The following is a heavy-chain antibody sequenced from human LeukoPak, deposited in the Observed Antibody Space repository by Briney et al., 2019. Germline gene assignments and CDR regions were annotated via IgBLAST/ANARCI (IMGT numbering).Heavy chain of an antibody. CDR2: ISSSSTYI. Sequence: GGSLRLSCAASGFTFSSYSLNWVRQAPGKGLEWVSSISSSSTYIYYAGSVKGRFTISRDNAKNSLFLQMNSMRAEDTAVYYCARDKGAEGLLPRGDWYFDLWGRGTLVTVSS. J-gene: IGHJ2*01. CDR3: ARDKGAEGLLPRGDWYFDL. D-gene: IGHD3-3*01. CDR1: GFTFSSYS. V-gene: IGHV3-21*01.